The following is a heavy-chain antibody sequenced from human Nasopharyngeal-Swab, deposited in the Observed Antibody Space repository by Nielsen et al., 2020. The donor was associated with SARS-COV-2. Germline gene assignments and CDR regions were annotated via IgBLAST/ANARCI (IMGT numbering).Heavy chain of an antibody. V-gene: IGHV2-70*01. CDR2: INWDDHK. Sequence: SGPTLVNPTQTLTLTCTFSGFPLSASGMCVTWIRQTPGKALEWLALINWDDHKYYSTSLRTRLNISKDTSKNQVVLTMTNMDPVDTGTYYCARMYSTGYYYYGMDVWGQGTTVTVSS. CDR1: GFPLSASGMC. CDR3: ARMYSTGYYYYGMDV. J-gene: IGHJ6*02. D-gene: IGHD3-10*01.